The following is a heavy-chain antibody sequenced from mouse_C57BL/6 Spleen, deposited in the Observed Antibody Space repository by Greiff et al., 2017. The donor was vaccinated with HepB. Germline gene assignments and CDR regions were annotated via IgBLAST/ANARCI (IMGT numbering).Heavy chain of an antibody. CDR2: INPYNGGT. J-gene: IGHJ2*01. CDR1: GYTFTDYY. V-gene: IGHV1-19*01. D-gene: IGHD1-1*01. CDR3: AIVTTVVATGDYFNC. Sequence: EVQLQQSGPVLVKPGASVKMSCKASGYTFTDYYMNWVKQSHGKSLEWIGVINPYNGGTSYNQKFKGKDTLTVDKSSSTAYMELNSLTSEDSAVYYCAIVTTVVATGDYFNCWGQGTTLTVSS.